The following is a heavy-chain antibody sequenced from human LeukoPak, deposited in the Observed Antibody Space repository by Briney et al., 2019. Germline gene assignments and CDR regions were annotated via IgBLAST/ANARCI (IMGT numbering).Heavy chain of an antibody. J-gene: IGHJ4*02. D-gene: IGHD3-10*01. V-gene: IGHV3-48*03. CDR1: GFTFSNYA. CDR3: ARDGVLVRGVIIRGDYFDY. Sequence: GGSLRLSCAASGFTFSNYAMNWVRQAPGKGLEWVSKITSGRSTIYYADSVKGRFAISRDNAKNSLYLQMNSLRAEDAAVYYCARDGVLVRGVIIRGDYFDYWGQGTLVTVSS. CDR2: ITSGRSTI.